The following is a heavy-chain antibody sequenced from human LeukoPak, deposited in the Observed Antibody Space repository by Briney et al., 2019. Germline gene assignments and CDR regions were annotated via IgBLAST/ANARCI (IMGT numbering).Heavy chain of an antibody. D-gene: IGHD6-25*01. V-gene: IGHV4-61*02. J-gene: IGHJ4*02. CDR3: ARGGSGTWFVDY. CDR1: GGSISSGGYY. CDR2: IYTSGST. Sequence: SETLSLTCTVSGGSISSGGYYWSWIRQPAGKGLEWIGRIYTSGSTNYNPSLKSRVTISVDTSKNQFSLKLSSVTAADTAVYYCARGGSGTWFVDYWGQGTLVTVSS.